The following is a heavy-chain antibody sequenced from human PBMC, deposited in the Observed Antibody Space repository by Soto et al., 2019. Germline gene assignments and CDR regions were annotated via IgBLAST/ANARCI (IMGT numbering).Heavy chain of an antibody. V-gene: IGHV3-73*01. D-gene: IGHD1-26*01. J-gene: IGHJ4*02. CDR1: GFTFSVSS. CDR2: IRSTANNNAT. CDR3: AIEGAGFGQ. Sequence: EVQLVESGGGLVQPWGSVRLSCAASGFTFSVSSMHWVRQAPGKGLEWLGRIRSTANNNATTYSESVRGRFIISRDDSQDTMFLQMSSLRTEDTAMYYCAIEGAGFGQWGQGSLVTVSS.